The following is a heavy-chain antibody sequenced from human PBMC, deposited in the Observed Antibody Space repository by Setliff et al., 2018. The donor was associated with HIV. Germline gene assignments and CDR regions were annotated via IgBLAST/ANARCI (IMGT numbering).Heavy chain of an antibody. Sequence: PGESLKISCHLSGYSFVDFWIGWVRQMPGKGLEWVGFIYPGDSDSRYSPSFRGQVTISADRSISTAYLQWSSLKASDTAIYYCARHKNGGYSLDNWGQGTLVTVSS. CDR2: IYPGDSDS. D-gene: IGHD2-15*01. J-gene: IGHJ4*02. CDR1: GYSFVDFW. V-gene: IGHV5-51*01. CDR3: ARHKNGGYSLDN.